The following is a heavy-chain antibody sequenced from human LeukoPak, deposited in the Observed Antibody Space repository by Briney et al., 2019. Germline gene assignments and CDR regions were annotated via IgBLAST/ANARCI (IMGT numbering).Heavy chain of an antibody. Sequence: SVKVSCTASGGTFSSYAISWVRQAPGQGLEWMGRFIPMFGMPNYAQKFQGRVTINADKFTNTAYTELSSLKSGDTAVYYCATTVVTMGGDSFDIWGQGTKVIVSS. D-gene: IGHD4-23*01. J-gene: IGHJ3*02. CDR3: ATTVVTMGGDSFDI. CDR2: FIPMFGMP. CDR1: GGTFSSYA. V-gene: IGHV1-69*04.